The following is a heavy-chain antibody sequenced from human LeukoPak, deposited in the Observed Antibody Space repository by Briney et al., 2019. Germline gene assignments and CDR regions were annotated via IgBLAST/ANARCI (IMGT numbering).Heavy chain of an antibody. CDR3: ARLCPPTYYYDSSGYCHDAFDI. V-gene: IGHV3-53*01. D-gene: IGHD3-22*01. CDR2: IYSGGST. CDR1: GFTVSSNY. J-gene: IGHJ3*02. Sequence: AGGSLRLSCAASGFTVSSNYMSWVRQAPGKGLEWVSVIYSGGSTYYADSVKGRFTISRDNAKNSLYLQMNSLRAEDTAVYYCARLCPPTYYYDSSGYCHDAFDIWGQGTMVTVSS.